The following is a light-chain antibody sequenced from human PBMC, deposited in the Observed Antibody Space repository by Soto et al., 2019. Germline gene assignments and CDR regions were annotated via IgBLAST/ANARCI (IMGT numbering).Light chain of an antibody. CDR3: SSYAGINNLGV. J-gene: IGLJ1*01. CDR1: SSDVGGYKY. CDR2: EVN. Sequence: QSVLTQPPSASGSPGQSVTISCTGTSSDVGGYKYVSWYQHHPGKAPKLMIFEVNKRPSGVPDRFAGSKSGNTASLTVSGLQAEDEAYYYCSSYAGINNLGVFGTGTKLTVL. V-gene: IGLV2-8*01.